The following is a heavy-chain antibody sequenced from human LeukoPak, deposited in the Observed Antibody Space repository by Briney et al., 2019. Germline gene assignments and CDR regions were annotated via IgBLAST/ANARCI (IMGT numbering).Heavy chain of an antibody. J-gene: IGHJ4*02. CDR1: GFTFSYYG. V-gene: IGHV3-30*18. D-gene: IGHD6-19*01. CDR3: AKESVPLGIAVAFFDY. Sequence: GRSLRLSCATSGFTFSYYGMHWVRQAPGKGLEWVATISNDGSNEHYADSVKGRFTISRDNSKNTLYLQMNSLRAEDTAVYYCAKESVPLGIAVAFFDYWGQGTLVTVSS. CDR2: ISNDGSNE.